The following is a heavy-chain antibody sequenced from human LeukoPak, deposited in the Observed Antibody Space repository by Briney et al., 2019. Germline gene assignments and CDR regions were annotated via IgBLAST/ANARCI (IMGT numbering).Heavy chain of an antibody. V-gene: IGHV4-59*01. CDR2: IYHSGST. CDR1: GGSISSYY. Sequence: SETLSLTCTVSGGSISSYYWSWIRQPPGKGLEWIGYIYHSGSTNYNPSLKSRVTISVDTSKNHFSLKLSSVTAADTAVYYCARGGGLRYNSGWYWYFDYWGQGTLVTVSS. CDR3: ARGGGLRYNSGWYWYFDY. J-gene: IGHJ4*02. D-gene: IGHD6-19*01.